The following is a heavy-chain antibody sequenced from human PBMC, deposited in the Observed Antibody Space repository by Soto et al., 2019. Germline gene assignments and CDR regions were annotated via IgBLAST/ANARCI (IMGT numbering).Heavy chain of an antibody. D-gene: IGHD6-19*01. V-gene: IGHV3-33*01. CDR1: GFTFSNYG. CDR3: ARDDSGGWTQDY. J-gene: IGHJ4*02. CDR2: IWYDGSQK. Sequence: QVQLVESGGGVVQPGRSLRLSCAASGFTFSNYGMHWVRQAPGKGLEWVAIIWYDGSQKHNGDAVKGRFTISSDNSKNTLYLQMNSLRAEDTAVYYCARDDSGGWTQDYWGQGTLVTVSS.